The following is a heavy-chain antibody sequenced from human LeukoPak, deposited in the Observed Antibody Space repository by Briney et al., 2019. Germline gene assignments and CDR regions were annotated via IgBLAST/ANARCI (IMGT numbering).Heavy chain of an antibody. V-gene: IGHV3-9*01. CDR1: GFTFDDYA. CDR3: ARASGWYGFDY. CDR2: ISWNSGSI. Sequence: PGGSLRLSCAASGFTFDDYAMHWVRHAPGKGLEWVSGISWNSGSIGYADSVKGRFTISRDNAKNSLYRQRNSLRAEDTALYYCARASGWYGFDYWGEGTLVTVSS. D-gene: IGHD6-19*01. J-gene: IGHJ4*02.